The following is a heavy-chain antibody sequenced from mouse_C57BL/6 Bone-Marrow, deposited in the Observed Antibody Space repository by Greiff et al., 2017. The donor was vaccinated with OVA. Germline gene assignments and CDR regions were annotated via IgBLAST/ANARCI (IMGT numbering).Heavy chain of an antibody. D-gene: IGHD1-1*01. Sequence: EVKLMESGGALVKPGGSLKLSCAASGFTFRSYGMSWVRQPPDKRLEWVATISSGVSYTYYPDSVKGRFTISRDNAKNTLYLQMSSLKSEDTAMYYCATLYYFDYWGQGTTLTVSS. CDR3: ATLYYFDY. CDR2: ISSGVSYT. J-gene: IGHJ2*01. V-gene: IGHV5-6*01. CDR1: GFTFRSYG.